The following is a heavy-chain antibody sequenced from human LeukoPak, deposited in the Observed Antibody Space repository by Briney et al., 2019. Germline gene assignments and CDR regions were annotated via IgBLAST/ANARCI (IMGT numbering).Heavy chain of an antibody. CDR2: FDPEDSGP. V-gene: IGHV1-24*01. Sequence: ASVKVSCKISGHTLTDFPLHWVRQTPGKGLEWMGGFDPEDSGPIYAQNFQGRLTMTEDTSTDTAYMELSSLRSEDTAVYYCATHTLYDILTDYSRRGAFDVWGQGTLVTVSS. D-gene: IGHD3-9*01. CDR3: ATHTLYDILTDYSRRGAFDV. J-gene: IGHJ3*01. CDR1: GHTLTDFP.